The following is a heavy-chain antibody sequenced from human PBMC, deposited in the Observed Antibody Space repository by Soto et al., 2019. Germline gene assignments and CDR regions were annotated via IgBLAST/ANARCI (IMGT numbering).Heavy chain of an antibody. D-gene: IGHD1-7*01. CDR1: GFTFSSYA. CDR3: ANGNYANFDY. J-gene: IGHJ4*02. Sequence: EVQLLASGGGLVHPGGSLRLSCAASGFTFSSYAMSWVRQAPGKGLEWVSAISGSGGSTYYADSVKGRFTISRDNSKNTLYLQMNSLRDEDTAVYYCANGNYANFDYWGQGTLVTVSS. CDR2: ISGSGGST. V-gene: IGHV3-23*01.